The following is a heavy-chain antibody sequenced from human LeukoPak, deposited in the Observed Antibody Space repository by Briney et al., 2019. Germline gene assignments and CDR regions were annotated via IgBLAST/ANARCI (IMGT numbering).Heavy chain of an antibody. CDR1: GGSISSNSYY. J-gene: IGHJ4*02. D-gene: IGHD6-13*01. Sequence: SGTLSLTCTVSGGSISSNSYYWGWIRLPPGKGLEWIGNIYFTGSTYYNPSLKSRVTISVDTSKNQFSLKLSSVTAADTAVFYCARVRGIAAVDNPEYYFDYWGQGTLVTVSS. V-gene: IGHV4-39*07. CDR2: IYFTGST. CDR3: ARVRGIAAVDNPEYYFDY.